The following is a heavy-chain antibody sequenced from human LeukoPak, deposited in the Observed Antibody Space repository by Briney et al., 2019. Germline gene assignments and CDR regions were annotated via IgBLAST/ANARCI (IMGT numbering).Heavy chain of an antibody. V-gene: IGHV3-23*01. Sequence: GGSLRLSCAASGFTFSSYWMTWVRQAPGKGLEWVSVINGSVDSTYYADSVKGRFTISRDNSKNTLYLQMNSLRAVDTAVYYCAKGGSTVVTYFDYWGQGTLVTVSS. CDR1: GFTFSSYW. J-gene: IGHJ4*02. D-gene: IGHD4-23*01. CDR2: INGSVDST. CDR3: AKGGSTVVTYFDY.